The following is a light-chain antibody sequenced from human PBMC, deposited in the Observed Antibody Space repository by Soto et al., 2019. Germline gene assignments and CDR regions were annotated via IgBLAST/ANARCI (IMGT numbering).Light chain of an antibody. V-gene: IGKV1-5*01. Sequence: DIQMTQSPSTLSASVGARVTITCRASQSISSWLAWYQQKPGKAPKLLIYDASSLESGGPSRFSGSGSGTEFTLTISSLQPDDFATYYCQQYNSYPWTFGQGTKVEIK. J-gene: IGKJ1*01. CDR3: QQYNSYPWT. CDR1: QSISSW. CDR2: DAS.